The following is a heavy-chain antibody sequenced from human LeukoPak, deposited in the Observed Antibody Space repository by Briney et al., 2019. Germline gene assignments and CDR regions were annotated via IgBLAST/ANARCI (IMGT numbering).Heavy chain of an antibody. V-gene: IGHV3-43*02. CDR2: ISGDGGST. D-gene: IGHD3-22*01. CDR1: GFTFDDYA. Sequence: PGGSLRLSCAASGFTFDDYAMHWVRQAPGKGLEWVSLISGDGGSTYYADSVKGRFTISRDNAKNTLYLQMNSLRAEDTAVYYCAREDYYDSSGQLFDPWGQGTLVTVSS. J-gene: IGHJ5*02. CDR3: AREDYYDSSGQLFDP.